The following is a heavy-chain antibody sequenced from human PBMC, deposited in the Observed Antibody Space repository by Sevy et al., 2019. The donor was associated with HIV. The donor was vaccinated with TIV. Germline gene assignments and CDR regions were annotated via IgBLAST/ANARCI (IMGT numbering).Heavy chain of an antibody. V-gene: IGHV1-18*04. J-gene: IGHJ6*02. CDR2: ISAYNGNT. D-gene: IGHD6-13*01. CDR1: GYTFTSYG. Sequence: ASVKVSCKASGYTFTSYGIIWVRQAPGQGLEWMGWISAYNGNTNYAQKLQGRVTMTTDTSTSTAYMELRSLRSDDTAVYYCARSPKGIAAAGTTSYYYGMDVWGQGTTVTVSS. CDR3: ARSPKGIAAAGTTSYYYGMDV.